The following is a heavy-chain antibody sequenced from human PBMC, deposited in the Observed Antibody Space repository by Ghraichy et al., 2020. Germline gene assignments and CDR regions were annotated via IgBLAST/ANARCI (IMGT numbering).Heavy chain of an antibody. CDR3: AKDVRRGGGGSDV. Sequence: GGSLRLSCAASGFTFSSYGMHWVRQAPGKGLEWLAVIWDDGTNKYYADSVRGRFTISRDTSRNTLHLQMNSLRFEDTAVYYCAKDVRRGGGGSDVWGQGTTVSVSS. J-gene: IGHJ6*02. CDR2: IWDDGTNK. V-gene: IGHV3-33*06. CDR1: GFTFSSYG. D-gene: IGHD3-10*01.